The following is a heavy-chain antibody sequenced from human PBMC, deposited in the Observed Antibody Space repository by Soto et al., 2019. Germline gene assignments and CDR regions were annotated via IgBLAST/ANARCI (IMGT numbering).Heavy chain of an antibody. Sequence: PSETLSLTCAVYGGPFSGYYWSWIRQPPGKGLEWIGEINHSGSTNYNPSLKSRVTISVDTSKNQFSLKLSSVTAADTAVYYCARGRSSGWYGERGGWFDPWGQGTLVTVSS. CDR3: ARGRSSGWYGERGGWFDP. V-gene: IGHV4-34*01. D-gene: IGHD6-19*01. CDR2: INHSGST. J-gene: IGHJ5*02. CDR1: GGPFSGYY.